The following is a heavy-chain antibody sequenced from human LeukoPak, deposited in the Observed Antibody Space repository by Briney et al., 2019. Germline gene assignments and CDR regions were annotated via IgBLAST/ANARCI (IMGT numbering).Heavy chain of an antibody. CDR2: IYYSGST. V-gene: IGHV4-39*01. CDR1: GGSISSSSYY. J-gene: IGHJ1*01. D-gene: IGHD1-26*01. CDR3: ARGPPTTAPTYFQH. Sequence: SETLSLTCTVSGGSISSSSYYWGWIRQPPGKGLKWIGSIYYSGSTYYNPSLKSRVTISVDTSKNQFSLKLSSVTAADTAAYYCARGPPTTAPTYFQHWGQGTLVTVSS.